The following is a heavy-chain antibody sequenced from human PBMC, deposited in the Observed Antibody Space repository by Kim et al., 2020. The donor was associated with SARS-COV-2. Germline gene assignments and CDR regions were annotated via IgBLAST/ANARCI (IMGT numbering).Heavy chain of an antibody. J-gene: IGHJ6*02. V-gene: IGHV1-2*02. D-gene: IGHD6-6*01. Sequence: ASVKVSCKASGYTFTGYYMHWVRQAPGQGLEWMGWINPNSGGTNYAQKFQGRVTMTRDTSISTAYMELSRLRSDDTAVYYCARDRSVAAVLLAYYYYGMDVWGQGTTVTVSS. CDR3: ARDRSVAAVLLAYYYYGMDV. CDR2: INPNSGGT. CDR1: GYTFTGYY.